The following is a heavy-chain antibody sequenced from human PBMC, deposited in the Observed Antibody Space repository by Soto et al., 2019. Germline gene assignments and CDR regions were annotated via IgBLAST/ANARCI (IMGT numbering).Heavy chain of an antibody. CDR1: GGTFSSYA. D-gene: IGHD5-12*01. J-gene: IGHJ6*02. Sequence: ASVKVSCKASGGTFSSYAISWVRQAPGQGLEWMGGIIPIFGTANYAQKFQGRVTITADESTSTAYMELSSLRSEDTAVYYCARDSAQRWLQFDHYYYGMDVWGQGTTVTVSS. CDR3: ARDSAQRWLQFDHYYYGMDV. V-gene: IGHV1-69*13. CDR2: IIPIFGTA.